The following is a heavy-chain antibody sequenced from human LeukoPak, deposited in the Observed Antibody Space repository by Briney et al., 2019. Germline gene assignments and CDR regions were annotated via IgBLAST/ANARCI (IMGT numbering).Heavy chain of an antibody. D-gene: IGHD6-19*01. Sequence: SETLSLTCAVSGYSISSGYYWGRIRQPPGKGLEWIGSIYHSGSTYYNPSLKSRVTISVDTSKNQFSLKLSSVTAADTAVYYCARDELVDSSGWYGSYWGQGTLVTVSS. CDR2: IYHSGST. J-gene: IGHJ4*02. V-gene: IGHV4-38-2*02. CDR3: ARDELVDSSGWYGSY. CDR1: GYSISSGYY.